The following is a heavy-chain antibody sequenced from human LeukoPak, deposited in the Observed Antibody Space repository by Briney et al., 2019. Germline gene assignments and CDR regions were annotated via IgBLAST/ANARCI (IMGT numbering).Heavy chain of an antibody. Sequence: SQTLSLTCAVYGGSFSGYYWSWIRQPPGKGLEWIGEINHSGSTNYNPSLKSRVTISVDTSKNQFSLKLSSVTAADTAVYYCARGWAVRGVMVDYWGQGTLVTVSS. V-gene: IGHV4-34*01. CDR2: INHSGST. CDR1: GGSFSGYY. CDR3: ARGWAVRGVMVDY. D-gene: IGHD3-10*01. J-gene: IGHJ4*02.